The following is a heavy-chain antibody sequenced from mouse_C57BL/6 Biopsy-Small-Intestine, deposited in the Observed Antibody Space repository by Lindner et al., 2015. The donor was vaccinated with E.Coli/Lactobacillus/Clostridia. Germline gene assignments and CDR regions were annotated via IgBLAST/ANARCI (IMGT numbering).Heavy chain of an antibody. D-gene: IGHD2-12*01. CDR2: IDPSDSET. Sequence: VQLQESGAELVRPGSSVKLSCKASGYTFTSYWMHWVKQTPIQGLEWIGNIDPSDSETHYNQKFKDKATLTVETSSSTAYMQLNSLTSEDSAVYYCALPFYTNYFDYWGQGTTLTVSS. CDR1: GYTFTSYW. CDR3: ALPFYTNYFDY. J-gene: IGHJ2*01. V-gene: IGHV1-52*01.